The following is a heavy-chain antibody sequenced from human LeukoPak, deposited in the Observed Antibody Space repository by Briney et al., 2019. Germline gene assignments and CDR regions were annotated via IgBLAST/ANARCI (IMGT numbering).Heavy chain of an antibody. CDR1: GGSFSGYY. CDR3: ASSSRY. CDR2: IYHSGST. V-gene: IGHV4-34*01. J-gene: IGHJ4*02. Sequence: PSETLSLTCAVYGGSFSGYYWSWIRQPPGKGLEWIGSIYHSGSTYYNPSLKSRVTISVDTSKNQFSLKLSSVTAADTAVYYCASSSRYWGQGTLVTVSS.